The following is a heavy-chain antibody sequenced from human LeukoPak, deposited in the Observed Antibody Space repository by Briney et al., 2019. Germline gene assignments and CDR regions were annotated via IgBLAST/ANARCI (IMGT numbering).Heavy chain of an antibody. CDR3: ARVEVVVPAFDY. J-gene: IGHJ4*02. CDR2: ISSSSSYI. Sequence: GGSLRLSCAASGFTFSSYSMTWVRQAPGKGLEWVSSISSSSSYIYYADSVKGRFTISRDNAKNSLYLQMNSLRAEDTAVYYCARVEVVVPAFDYWGQGTLVTVSS. CDR1: GFTFSSYS. D-gene: IGHD3-22*01. V-gene: IGHV3-21*01.